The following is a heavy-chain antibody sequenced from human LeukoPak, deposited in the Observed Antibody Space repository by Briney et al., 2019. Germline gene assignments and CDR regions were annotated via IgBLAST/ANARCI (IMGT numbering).Heavy chain of an antibody. V-gene: IGHV3-9*01. Sequence: GRSLRLSCAASGFTFDDYAMHWVRQAPGKGLERVSGISWNSGSIGYADSVKGRFTISRDNAKNSLYLQMNSLRAEDTALYYCAKDMGGSGSSALDYWGQGTLVTVSS. J-gene: IGHJ4*02. CDR2: ISWNSGSI. D-gene: IGHD3-10*01. CDR3: AKDMGGSGSSALDY. CDR1: GFTFDDYA.